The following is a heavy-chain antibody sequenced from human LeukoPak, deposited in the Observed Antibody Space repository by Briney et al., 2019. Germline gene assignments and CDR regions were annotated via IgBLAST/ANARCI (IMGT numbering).Heavy chain of an antibody. J-gene: IGHJ6*02. D-gene: IGHD2-2*01. Sequence: SETLSLTCTVSGGSISSSSYYWGWIRQPPGQGLEWIGSIYYSGSTYYNPSLKSRVTISVDTSKNQFSLKLSSVTAADTAVYYCATAHCSSTSCYSYYYYGMDVWGQGTTVTVSS. CDR1: GGSISSSSYY. CDR2: IYYSGST. V-gene: IGHV4-39*01. CDR3: ATAHCSSTSCYSYYYYGMDV.